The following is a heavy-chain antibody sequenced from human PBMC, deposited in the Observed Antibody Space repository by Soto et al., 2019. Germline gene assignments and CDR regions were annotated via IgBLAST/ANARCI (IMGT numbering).Heavy chain of an antibody. CDR2: INPESTTI. CDR1: GIDLSIYW. D-gene: IGHD2-15*01. J-gene: IGHJ4*02. Sequence: EAQLVESGGGLVQPGGSLRLSCTGSGIDLSIYWMHWVRQAPGKGLVWVSRINPESTTISYADSVKGRFTISRDNAEHTLFLHMNSLSAEDTGVYYCTKDTFGGRDSWGQGTLVTVSS. CDR3: TKDTFGGRDS. V-gene: IGHV3-74*01.